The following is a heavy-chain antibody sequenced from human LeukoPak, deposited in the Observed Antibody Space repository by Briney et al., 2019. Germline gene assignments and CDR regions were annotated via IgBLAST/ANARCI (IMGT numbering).Heavy chain of an antibody. V-gene: IGHV1-18*01. D-gene: IGHD1-26*01. CDR3: ARFEFPIVGDPFDY. Sequence: ASVTVSFKASGYTFTSYGISWVRQAPGQGLEWMGWISAYNGNTNYAQKLQGRVTMTTDTSTSTAYMELRSLRSDDTAVYYCARFEFPIVGDPFDYWGQGTLVTVSS. CDR2: ISAYNGNT. CDR1: GYTFTSYG. J-gene: IGHJ4*02.